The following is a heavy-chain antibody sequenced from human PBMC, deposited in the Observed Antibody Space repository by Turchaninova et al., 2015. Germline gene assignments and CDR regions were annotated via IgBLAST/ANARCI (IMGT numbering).Heavy chain of an antibody. CDR1: GGSFSGYY. V-gene: IGHV4-34*01. J-gene: IGHJ4*02. D-gene: IGHD6-13*01. CDR2: INHSGST. Sequence: QVQLQQWGAGLLKPSETLSLTCAAYGGSFSGYYWNWIRQPPGKGLEWIGEINHSGSTNYNPSLKSRVTISVDTSKNQFSLKLSSVTAADTAVYYCARGGAAAGMTPHFDYWGQGTLVTVSS. CDR3: ARGGAAAGMTPHFDY.